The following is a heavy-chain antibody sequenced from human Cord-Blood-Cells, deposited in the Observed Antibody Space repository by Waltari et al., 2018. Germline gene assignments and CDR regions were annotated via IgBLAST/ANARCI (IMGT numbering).Heavy chain of an antibody. Sequence: YWSWIRQPPGKGLEWIGEINHSGSTNYNPSLKSRVTISVDTSKNQFSLKLSSVTAADTAVYYCARGPAQRDGYNDYWGQGTLVTVSS. V-gene: IGHV4-34*01. J-gene: IGHJ4*02. CDR3: ARGPAQRDGYNDY. CDR2: INHSGST. D-gene: IGHD5-12*01. CDR1: Y.